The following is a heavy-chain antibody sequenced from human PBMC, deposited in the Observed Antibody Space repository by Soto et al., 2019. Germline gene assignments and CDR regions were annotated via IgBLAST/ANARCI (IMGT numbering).Heavy chain of an antibody. CDR2: IYYSGST. CDR1: GGSISSGGYY. CDR3: ARSYGGNSDY. J-gene: IGHJ4*02. V-gene: IGHV4-31*03. D-gene: IGHD4-17*01. Sequence: QVQLQESGPGLVKPSQTLSLTCTVSGGSISSGGYYWSWIRQHPGKGLEWIGYIYYSGSTYYNPSPKSRFTISVDTSKNQFSLKLSSVTAADTAGYYCARSYGGNSDYWGQGTLVTVSS.